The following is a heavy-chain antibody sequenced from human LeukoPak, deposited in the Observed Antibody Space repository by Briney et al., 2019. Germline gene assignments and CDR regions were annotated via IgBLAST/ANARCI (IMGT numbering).Heavy chain of an antibody. J-gene: IGHJ3*02. Sequence: PGGSLRLSCAASGFTFSRFAMTWVRQAPGKGLEWVSAISGSGGSTYYADSVKGRFTISRDNSKNTLYLQMNSVRAEDTALYYCAKISDIVVVPPYAFDIWGQGTMVTASS. CDR2: ISGSGGST. CDR3: AKISDIVVVPPYAFDI. D-gene: IGHD2-2*01. V-gene: IGHV3-23*01. CDR1: GFTFSRFA.